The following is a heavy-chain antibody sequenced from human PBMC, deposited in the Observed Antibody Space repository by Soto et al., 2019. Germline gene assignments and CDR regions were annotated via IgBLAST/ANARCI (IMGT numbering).Heavy chain of an antibody. V-gene: IGHV4-59*11. CDR2: IYDSGGT. Sequence: QVQLQESGPGLVKPSEPLSLTCTDSGGSISSHYWSWIRQPPGKGLEWIGYIYDSGGTNYNPSLKSRVPISVDTSKNHFSLKLSSVTAADTAVYYCARRWGGTFDYWGQGTQVTVSS. CDR1: GGSISSHY. J-gene: IGHJ4*02. CDR3: ARRWGGTFDY. D-gene: IGHD2-21*01.